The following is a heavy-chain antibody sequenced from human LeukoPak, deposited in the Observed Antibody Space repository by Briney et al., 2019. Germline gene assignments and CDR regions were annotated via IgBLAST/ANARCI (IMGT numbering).Heavy chain of an antibody. D-gene: IGHD6-6*01. CDR2: INPNSGGT. CDR1: GYTFTSYY. J-gene: IGHJ5*02. V-gene: IGHV1-2*06. Sequence: GASVKVSCKASGYTFTSYYMHWVRQAPGQGLEWMGRINPNSGGTNYAQKFQGRVTMTRDTSISTAYMELSRLRSDDTAVYYCARDSAQYSRYSYSFDPWGQGTLVTVSS. CDR3: ARDSAQYSRYSYSFDP.